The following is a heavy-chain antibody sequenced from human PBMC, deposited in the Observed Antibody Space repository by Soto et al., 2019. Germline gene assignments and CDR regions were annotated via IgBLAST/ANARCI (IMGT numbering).Heavy chain of an antibody. Sequence: SETLSLTCTVSGGSISSYYWSWIRQPPGKGLEWIGYIYYSGSTNYNPSLKSRVTISVDASKNQFSLKLSSVTAADTAVYYCARGRPGYSSSSDYWGQGTLVTVSS. D-gene: IGHD6-6*01. J-gene: IGHJ4*02. CDR3: ARGRPGYSSSSDY. V-gene: IGHV4-59*01. CDR1: GGSISSYY. CDR2: IYYSGST.